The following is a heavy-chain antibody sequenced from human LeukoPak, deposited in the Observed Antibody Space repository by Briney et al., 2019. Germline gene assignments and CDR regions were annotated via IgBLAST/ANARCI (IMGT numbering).Heavy chain of an antibody. Sequence: GSLRLSCAASGFTFSTYCMHWVRQAPGKGLVWVSRINSDGSRTTYADSVKGRFNISRDNAKNTLYLQMNRLRTEDTAEYYCARTETQYSRGLDGFDIWGQGTMVTVSS. D-gene: IGHD6-19*01. J-gene: IGHJ3*02. CDR2: INSDGSRT. CDR3: ARTETQYSRGLDGFDI. V-gene: IGHV3-74*01. CDR1: GFTFSTYC.